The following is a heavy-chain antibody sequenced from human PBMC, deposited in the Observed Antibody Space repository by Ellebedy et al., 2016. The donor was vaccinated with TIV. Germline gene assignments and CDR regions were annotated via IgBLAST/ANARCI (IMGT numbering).Heavy chain of an antibody. CDR1: GFNLSPFA. CDR2: IYGNGGVI. V-gene: IGHV3-23*01. Sequence: PGGSLRLSCTASGFNLSPFAMGWVRQTPGKGLEWVSGIYGNGGVISYSDSVKGRFTISRDNSKNTLYLHMNSLRAEDTATYYCAKDQVAGDGRWVFDKWGQGTKVTVSS. J-gene: IGHJ3*02. D-gene: IGHD5-24*01. CDR3: AKDQVAGDGRWVFDK.